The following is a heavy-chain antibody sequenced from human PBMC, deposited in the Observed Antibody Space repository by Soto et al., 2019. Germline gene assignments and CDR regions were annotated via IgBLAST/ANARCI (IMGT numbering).Heavy chain of an antibody. J-gene: IGHJ4*02. CDR3: TTDPFEVPFDY. Sequence: GGSLRLSCAASGFTFSNAWMSWVRQAPGQGLAWVGRIKSKTDGGTTDYAAPVKGRFTISRDDSKNTLYLQMNSLKTEDTAVYYCTTDPFEVPFDYWGQGTLVTVSS. V-gene: IGHV3-15*01. CDR1: GFTFSNAW. CDR2: IKSKTDGGTT.